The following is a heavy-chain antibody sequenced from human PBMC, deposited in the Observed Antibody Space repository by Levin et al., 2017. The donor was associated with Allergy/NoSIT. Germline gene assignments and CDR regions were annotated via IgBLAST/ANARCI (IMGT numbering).Heavy chain of an antibody. CDR3: ARDLEGFSGYTPYCSMDV. D-gene: IGHD5-12*01. CDR1: GDSISRGFYY. CDR2: IYVTGST. Sequence: SQTLSLTCGVSGDSISRGFYYWSWIRQPAGEGLGWIGRIYVTGSTTYSPSLKSRVTISLDRSKDQGSLKINSVTAAGTAVYYCARDLEGFSGYTPYCSMDVCGKGTTVTVSS. J-gene: IGHJ6*03. V-gene: IGHV4-61*02.